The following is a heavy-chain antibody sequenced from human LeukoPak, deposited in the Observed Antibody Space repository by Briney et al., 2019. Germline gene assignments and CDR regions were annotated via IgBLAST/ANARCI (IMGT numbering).Heavy chain of an antibody. Sequence: SETLSLTCTVSGGSISSGSYYWSWIRQPAGKGLEWIGRIYTSGSTNYNPSLKSRVTISVDTSKNQFSLKLSSVTAADTAVYYCARGRYKWNDVWVFDYWGQGTLVTVSS. CDR3: ARGRYKWNDVWVFDY. D-gene: IGHD1-1*01. CDR1: GGSISSGSYY. CDR2: IYTSGST. V-gene: IGHV4-61*02. J-gene: IGHJ4*02.